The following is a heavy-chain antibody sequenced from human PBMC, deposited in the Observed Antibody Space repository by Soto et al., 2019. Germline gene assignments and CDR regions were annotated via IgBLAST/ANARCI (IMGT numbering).Heavy chain of an antibody. D-gene: IGHD6-19*01. CDR1: GFTFSTYT. J-gene: IGHJ2*01. V-gene: IGHV3-23*01. Sequence: EVQLLESGGGLVQPGGSLRLSCAASGFTFSTYTMSWVRQAPGKGMEGVSAISGTGGSSSYTDSVKGRFTMARDNSKNTLSQQRDSLRAEDTARYYWAKRAVAGRNWYVDLWGRGTLVTVSS. CDR3: AKRAVAGRNWYVDL. CDR2: ISGTGGSS.